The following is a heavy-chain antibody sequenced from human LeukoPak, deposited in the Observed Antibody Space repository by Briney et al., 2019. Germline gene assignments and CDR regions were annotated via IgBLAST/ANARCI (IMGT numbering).Heavy chain of an antibody. CDR2: ISSSGSTI. J-gene: IGHJ4*02. D-gene: IGHD2-21*02. CDR3: ARERGVVTATPYDY. V-gene: IGHV3-48*03. Sequence: GGSLRLSCAASGFTFSSYEMNWVRQAPGKGLEWVPYISSSGSTIYYADSVKGRFTISRDNAKNSLYLQMNSLRAEDTAVYYCARERGVVTATPYDYWGQGTLVTVSS. CDR1: GFTFSSYE.